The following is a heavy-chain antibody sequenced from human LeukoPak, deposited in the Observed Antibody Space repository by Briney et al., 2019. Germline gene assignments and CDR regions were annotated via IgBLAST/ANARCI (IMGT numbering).Heavy chain of an antibody. V-gene: IGHV3-30-3*01. CDR2: ILPDGSNS. CDR3: ARDFYCSRTSCYAPSFNY. CDR1: GFTFSTYA. J-gene: IGHJ4*02. Sequence: GGSLRLSCAASGFTFSTYAMYWVRQAPGKGLEWVAVILPDGSNSFYADSVKGRFTISRDNSKNTLYLQMKSLRAEDTAVYYCARDFYCSRTSCYAPSFNYWGQGTLVTVSS. D-gene: IGHD2-2*01.